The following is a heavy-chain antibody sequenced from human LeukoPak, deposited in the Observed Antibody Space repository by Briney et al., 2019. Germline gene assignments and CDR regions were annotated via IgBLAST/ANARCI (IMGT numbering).Heavy chain of an antibody. CDR1: GGSISGDY. CDR2: ITYSGST. V-gene: IGHV4-59*08. J-gene: IGHJ4*02. Sequence: SETLSLTCTVSGGSISGDYWSWIRQPPRKGLEWIDYITYSGSTNYNPSLKSRVTMSVDTSKNQFSLRLSSVTAADTAVYYCARHGSSYFFDCWGQGTLVTVSS. D-gene: IGHD6-13*01. CDR3: ARHGSSYFFDC.